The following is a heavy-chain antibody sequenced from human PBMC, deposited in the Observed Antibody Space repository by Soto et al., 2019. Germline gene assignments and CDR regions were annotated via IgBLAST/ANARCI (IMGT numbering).Heavy chain of an antibody. CDR3: AREVGIAARENHYYMDF. V-gene: IGHV4-34*01. CDR2: INHSGST. CDR1: GGTFSGYY. J-gene: IGHJ6*03. D-gene: IGHD6-6*01. Sequence: SVTLSLPLAVYGGTFSGYYWCRIRQHPGKGLEWIGEINHSGSTNYNASLKSRVTISVDTSKNQFSLKLSSVTAADTAVYFCAREVGIAARENHYYMDFWGKGTTVTVSS.